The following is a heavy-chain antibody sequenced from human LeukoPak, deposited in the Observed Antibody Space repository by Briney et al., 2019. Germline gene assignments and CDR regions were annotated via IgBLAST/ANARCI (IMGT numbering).Heavy chain of an antibody. CDR3: ARAALWFGELFRPDAFDI. Sequence: SETLSLTCTVSGGSISSYYWSWIRQPAGKGLEWIGRIYTSGTTHYNPSLKSRVTMSVDTSKNQFSLKLSSVTAADTAAYYCARAALWFGELFRPDAFDIWGQGTLVTVSS. V-gene: IGHV4-4*07. D-gene: IGHD3-10*01. J-gene: IGHJ3*02. CDR1: GGSISSYY. CDR2: IYTSGTT.